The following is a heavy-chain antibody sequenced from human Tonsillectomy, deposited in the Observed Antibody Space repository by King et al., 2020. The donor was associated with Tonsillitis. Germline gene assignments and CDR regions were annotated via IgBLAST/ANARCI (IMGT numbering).Heavy chain of an antibody. D-gene: IGHD1-7*01. V-gene: IGHV4-61*02. CDR2: IYTSGRT. CDR1: GGSISSGIYY. CDR3: ARTTGWDYHLFDY. J-gene: IGHJ4*02. Sequence: VQLQESGPGLVKPSQTLPLTCTVSGGSISSGIYYWSWIRQPAGKRLEWIGRIYTSGRTNYNPSLKSRVTMSVDTSKNQFSLKLTSVTAADTAVYYCARTTGWDYHLFDYWGQGTLVTVSS.